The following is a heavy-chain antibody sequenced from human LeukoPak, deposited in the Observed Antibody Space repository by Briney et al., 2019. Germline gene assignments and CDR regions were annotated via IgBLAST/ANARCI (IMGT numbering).Heavy chain of an antibody. CDR3: ARVRGGATYDAFDI. V-gene: IGHV1-2*02. J-gene: IGHJ3*02. D-gene: IGHD1-26*01. CDR2: INPSSGGT. Sequence: ASVKVSCKASGYTFTDDYMHWVRQAPGQGLEWMGWINPSSGGTNYAQKFQGRVTMTRDTSITTASMELSRLRSDDTAVYFCARVRGGATYDAFDIWGQGTMVTVSS. CDR1: GYTFTDDY.